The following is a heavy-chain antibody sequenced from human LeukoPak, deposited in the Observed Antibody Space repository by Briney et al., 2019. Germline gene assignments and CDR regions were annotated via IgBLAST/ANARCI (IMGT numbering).Heavy chain of an antibody. D-gene: IGHD3-22*01. V-gene: IGHV3-23*01. CDR2: ISGSGGST. J-gene: IGHJ4*02. CDR3: AKPEAGYGYYDSPSFEF. CDR1: GFTFSSYA. Sequence: PGGSLRLSCAASGFTFSSYAMSWVRQAPGKGLEWVSAISGSGGSTYYADSVKGRFTISRDNSKNTLYLQMNSLRAEDTAVYYCAKPEAGYGYYDSPSFEFWGQGTLVTVSS.